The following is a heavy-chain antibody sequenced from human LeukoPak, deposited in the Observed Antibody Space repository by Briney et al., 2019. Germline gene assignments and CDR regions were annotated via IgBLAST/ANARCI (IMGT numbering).Heavy chain of an antibody. D-gene: IGHD3-16*01. Sequence: ASVKVSCKASGYTFTGYYMHWVRPAPGQGLEWMGWIHPNSGGTNYAQKFQGRVTMTRDTSISTAYMELSRLRSDDTAVYYCARELGPVAAWFDPWGQGTLVTVSS. CDR3: ARELGPVAAWFDP. J-gene: IGHJ5*02. V-gene: IGHV1-2*02. CDR2: IHPNSGGT. CDR1: GYTFTGYY.